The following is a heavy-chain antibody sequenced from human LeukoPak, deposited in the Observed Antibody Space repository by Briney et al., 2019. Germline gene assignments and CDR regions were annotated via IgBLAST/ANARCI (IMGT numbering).Heavy chain of an antibody. Sequence: ASVKVSCKASGYTFTGYYMHWVRQAPGQGLEWMGWINPNSGGTNYAQKFQGRVTMTRDTSISTAYMELSRLRSEDTAVYYCARDFKDNLLRKPPLNDSSGQGVYWGQGTLVTVSS. CDR3: ARDFKDNLLRKPPLNDSSGQGVY. CDR2: INPNSGGT. CDR1: GYTFTGYY. J-gene: IGHJ4*02. D-gene: IGHD3-22*01. V-gene: IGHV1-2*02.